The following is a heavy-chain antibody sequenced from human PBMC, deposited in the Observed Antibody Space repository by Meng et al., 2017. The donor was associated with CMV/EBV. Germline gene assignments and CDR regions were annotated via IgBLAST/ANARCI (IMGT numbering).Heavy chain of an antibody. Sequence: GESLKISCAASGFTFSSYEMNWVRQAPGKGLEWVSYISSSDSTIYYADSVKGRFTISRDNAKNSLYLQMNSLRAEDTAVYYCARGLVTYYDFWIGNHKTNWFDPWGQGTLVTVSS. CDR2: ISSSDSTI. D-gene: IGHD3-3*01. V-gene: IGHV3-48*03. CDR1: GFTFSSYE. J-gene: IGHJ5*02. CDR3: ARGLVTYYDFWIGNHKTNWFDP.